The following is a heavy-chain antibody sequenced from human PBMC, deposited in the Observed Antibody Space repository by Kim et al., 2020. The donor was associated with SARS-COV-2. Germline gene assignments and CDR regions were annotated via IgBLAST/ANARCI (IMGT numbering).Heavy chain of an antibody. CDR1: GFTFTSSA. CDR2: IVVGSGNT. CDR3: AAPLLEYDFWSGYPSSYYYGMDV. Sequence: SVKVSCKASGFTFTSSAVQWVRQARGQRLEWIGWIVVGSGNTNYAQKFQERVTITRDMSTSTAYMELSSLRSEDTAVYYCAAPLLEYDFWSGYPSSYYYGMDVWGQGTTVTVSS. D-gene: IGHD3-3*01. J-gene: IGHJ6*02. V-gene: IGHV1-58*01.